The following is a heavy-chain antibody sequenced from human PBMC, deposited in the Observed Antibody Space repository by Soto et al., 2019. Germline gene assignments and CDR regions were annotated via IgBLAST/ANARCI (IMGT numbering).Heavy chain of an antibody. V-gene: IGHV3-30-3*01. CDR3: ARGGTTVTTSYSEWGYFQH. CDR2: ISYDGSNK. CDR1: GFTFSSYA. D-gene: IGHD4-17*01. J-gene: IGHJ1*01. Sequence: QVQLVESGGGVVQPGRSLRLSCAASGFTFSSYAMHWVRQAPGKGLEWVAVISYDGSNKDYADSVKGRFTISRDNSKNTLYLQMNSLRAEDTAVYYCARGGTTVTTSYSEWGYFQHWGQGTLVTVSS.